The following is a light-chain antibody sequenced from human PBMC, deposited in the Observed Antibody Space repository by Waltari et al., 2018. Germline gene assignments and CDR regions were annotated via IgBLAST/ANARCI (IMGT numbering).Light chain of an antibody. J-gene: IGLJ2*01. CDR3: QSYDSDLRGV. CDR1: RSKTRAGFA. CDR2: GST. Sequence: QSVLTQPPPVSGAPGQRVTIPCTGTRSKTRAGFAVTWYQQTSGTAPKLLIEGSTYRPSGVPDRFSGDKSGTSASLAITGLQAEDDAYYYCQSYDSDLRGVFGGGTKLTVL. V-gene: IGLV1-40*01.